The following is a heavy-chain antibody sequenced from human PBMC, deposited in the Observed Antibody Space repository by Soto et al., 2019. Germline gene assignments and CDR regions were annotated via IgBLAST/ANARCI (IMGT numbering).Heavy chain of an antibody. Sequence: EVQVLESGGGLVQPGGSLRLSCVASGFTFSSHVMSWVRQAPGKGLEWVSGISVGGGSTYYADSAKGRFTIYRDNSKNTLNLQMNSLSAEDTAIYYCAKGWGEYWGQGTLVTVSS. V-gene: IGHV3-23*01. J-gene: IGHJ4*02. CDR3: AKGWGEY. D-gene: IGHD3-16*01. CDR1: GFTFSSHV. CDR2: ISVGGGST.